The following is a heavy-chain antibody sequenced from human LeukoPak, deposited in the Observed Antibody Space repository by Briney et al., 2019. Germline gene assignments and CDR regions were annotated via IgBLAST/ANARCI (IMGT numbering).Heavy chain of an antibody. V-gene: IGHV3-48*03. J-gene: IGHJ4*02. D-gene: IGHD4-17*01. Sequence: TGGSLRLSCAASGFTFSSYEMNWVRQAPGKGLEWVSYISSSGSTMYYADSVKGRFTISRDNAKNSLYLQMNSLRAEDTAVYYCAGIMTTVTTLDYWGQGTLVTASS. CDR3: AGIMTTVTTLDY. CDR1: GFTFSSYE. CDR2: ISSSGSTM.